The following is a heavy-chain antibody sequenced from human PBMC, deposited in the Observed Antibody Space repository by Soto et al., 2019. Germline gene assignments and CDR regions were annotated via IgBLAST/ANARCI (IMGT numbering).Heavy chain of an antibody. J-gene: IGHJ6*02. CDR2: ISYDGSNK. CDR1: GFTFSSYG. CDR3: AKAEYQLDDYYYYYGMDV. D-gene: IGHD2-2*01. V-gene: IGHV3-30*18. Sequence: QVQLVESGGGVVQPGRSLRLSCAASGFTFSSYGMHWVRQAPGKGLEWVAVISYDGSNKYYADSVKGRFTISRDNSKNTLYLQMDSLRAEGTAVYYCAKAEYQLDDYYYYYGMDVWGQGTTVTVSS.